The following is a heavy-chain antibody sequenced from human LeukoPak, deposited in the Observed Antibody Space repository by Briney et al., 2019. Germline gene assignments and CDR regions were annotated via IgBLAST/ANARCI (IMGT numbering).Heavy chain of an antibody. CDR3: ARIHGSGSYYKHYYYYYMDV. D-gene: IGHD3-10*01. Sequence: GESLKISCKGSGYSFTSYWIGWVRQMPGKGLEWMGIIYLGDSDTRYSPSFQGQVTISADKSISTAYLQWSSLKASDTAMYYCARIHGSGSYYKHYYYYYMDVWGKGTTVTISS. CDR1: GYSFTSYW. J-gene: IGHJ6*03. CDR2: IYLGDSDT. V-gene: IGHV5-51*01.